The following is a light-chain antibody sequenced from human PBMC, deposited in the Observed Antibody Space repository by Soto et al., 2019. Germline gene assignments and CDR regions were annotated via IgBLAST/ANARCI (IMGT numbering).Light chain of an antibody. V-gene: IGKV3-15*01. CDR3: QQHNNLPPWT. CDR1: QSVANN. J-gene: IGKJ1*01. Sequence: DIVMTQSPATLSVSPGERATLSCRASQSVANNVAWYQQKPGQPPRLLIYGASTRAAGVPARFSGSGYGRQFSLTISSLQSEDFAIYHWQQHNNLPPWTFGQGTKVEV. CDR2: GAS.